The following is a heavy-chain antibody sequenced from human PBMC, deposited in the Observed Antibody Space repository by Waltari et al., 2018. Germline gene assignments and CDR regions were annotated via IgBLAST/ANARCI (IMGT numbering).Heavy chain of an antibody. CDR3: AREMAKQPSGSAFDI. CDR2: ISGIGGST. D-gene: IGHD5-12*01. V-gene: IGHV3-23*01. Sequence: EVQLLESGGGLVQPGGSLRLSCAASGFTVSRSDMRWVRQAPGKGLEWVAAISGIGGSTYYADSVKGRFTISRDNTKNTLYLQMNSLRAEDTAVYYCAREMAKQPSGSAFDIWGQGTMVTVSS. J-gene: IGHJ3*02. CDR1: GFTVSRSD.